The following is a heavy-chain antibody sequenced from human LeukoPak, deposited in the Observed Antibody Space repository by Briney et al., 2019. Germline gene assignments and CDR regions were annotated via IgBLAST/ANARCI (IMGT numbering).Heavy chain of an antibody. CDR2: ISYDGSNK. CDR1: GFTFSSYA. CDR3: ARGKPYYYGSGSYYADY. V-gene: IGHV3-30*04. J-gene: IGHJ4*02. D-gene: IGHD3-10*01. Sequence: GGSLRLSCAASGFTFSSYAMHWVRQAPGKGLEWVAVISYDGSNKYYADSVKGRFTISRDNSKNTLYLQMNSLRAEDTAVYYCARGKPYYYGSGSYYADYWGQGTLVTVSS.